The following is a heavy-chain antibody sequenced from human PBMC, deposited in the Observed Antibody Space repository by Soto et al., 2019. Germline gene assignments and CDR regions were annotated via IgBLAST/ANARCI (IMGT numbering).Heavy chain of an antibody. V-gene: IGHV5-10-1*01. CDR2: IDPSDSYT. CDR3: ARQGPTVTTRYNYGMDV. Sequence: GESLLISCKGSGYSFTSYWISWVRQMPGKGLEWMGRIDPSDSYTNYSPSFQGHVTISADKSISTAYLQSSSLKASDTAMYYCARQGPTVTTRYNYGMDVWGQGTTVTVSS. D-gene: IGHD4-17*01. CDR1: GYSFTSYW. J-gene: IGHJ6*02.